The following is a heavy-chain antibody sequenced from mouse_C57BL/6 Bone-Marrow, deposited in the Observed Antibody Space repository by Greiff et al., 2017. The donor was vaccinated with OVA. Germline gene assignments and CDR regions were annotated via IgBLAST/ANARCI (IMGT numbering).Heavy chain of an antibody. V-gene: IGHV14-4*01. CDR2: IDPENGDT. CDR1: GFNIKDDY. Sequence: VQLQQSGAELVRPGASVKLSCTASGFNIKDDYMHWVKQRPEQGLEWIGWIDPENGDTEYASKFQGKATITADTSSNTAYLQLSSLTSEDAAVYYCTTEALCFLDYWGQGTTLTVSS. CDR3: TTEALCFLDY. J-gene: IGHJ2*01.